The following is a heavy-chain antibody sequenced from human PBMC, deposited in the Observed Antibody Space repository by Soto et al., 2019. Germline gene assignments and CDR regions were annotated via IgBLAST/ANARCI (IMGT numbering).Heavy chain of an antibody. D-gene: IGHD2-2*01. V-gene: IGHV3-33*01. J-gene: IGHJ4*02. CDR2: IWHDGRNK. Sequence: QVQLVESGGGVVQPGRSLRLSCAASGFTFSSFGMHWVRQAPGKGLEWVAVIWHDGRNKYYADFVKGRFTISRDNSKNTLYLQMNSLRAEDAAVYYWASRSPALGYWGQGTLVTVSS. CDR1: GFTFSSFG. CDR3: ASRSPALGY.